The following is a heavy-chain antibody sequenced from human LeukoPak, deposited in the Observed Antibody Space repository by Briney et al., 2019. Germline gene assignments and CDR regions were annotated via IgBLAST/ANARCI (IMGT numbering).Heavy chain of an antibody. D-gene: IGHD1-26*01. V-gene: IGHV3-33*01. CDR1: EFAFSRHA. CDR3: ARHGGGTNYFDPLDW. J-gene: IGHJ4*02. CDR2: IWRDSSEK. Sequence: QPGRSLRLSCVASEFAFSRHAMHWVRQAPGKGLEWVAVIWRDSSEKHYADSVKGRFTVSRDNSKSTLYLEMNSLRAEDTAIYYCARHGGGTNYFDPLDWWGQGTPVTVSS.